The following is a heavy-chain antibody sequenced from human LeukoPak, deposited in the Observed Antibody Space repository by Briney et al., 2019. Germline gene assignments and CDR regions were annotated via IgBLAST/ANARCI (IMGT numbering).Heavy chain of an antibody. CDR3: TRPVLYYGSASYYAEY. CDR1: GFTFGDNA. Sequence: GGSLRLSCTASGFTFGDNAMSWFRQAPGKGLEWVGFIRSKAYGGTTEYAASVKGRFTISRDDSKSIAYLQMNSLKTEDTAVYYCTRPVLYYGSASYYAEYWGQGTLVTVSS. CDR2: IRSKAYGGTT. D-gene: IGHD3-10*01. J-gene: IGHJ4*02. V-gene: IGHV3-49*03.